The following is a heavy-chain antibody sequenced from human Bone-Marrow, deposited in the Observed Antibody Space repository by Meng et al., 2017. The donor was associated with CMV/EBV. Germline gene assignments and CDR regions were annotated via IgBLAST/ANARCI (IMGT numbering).Heavy chain of an antibody. CDR3: ARAEVLRFLEWFFPPPDY. J-gene: IGHJ4*02. D-gene: IGHD3-3*01. Sequence: ASVKVSCKASGYTFTDYFVHWVRQAPGQGLEWMGWINPDSGGTNYAQKFQGRVTMTRDTSINTAYMEVRRLRSDDPAVYYCARAEVLRFLEWFFPPPDYWGQGTLVTVSS. CDR2: INPDSGGT. V-gene: IGHV1-2*02. CDR1: GYTFTDYF.